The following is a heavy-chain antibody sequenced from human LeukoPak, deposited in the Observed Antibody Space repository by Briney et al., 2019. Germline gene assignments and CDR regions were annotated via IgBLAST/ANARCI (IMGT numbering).Heavy chain of an antibody. J-gene: IGHJ4*02. CDR2: ISSSGSTI. CDR1: GFTFSSYE. D-gene: IGHD2-2*01. CDR3: ARENWYQFDQ. Sequence: GGSLRLSRAASGFTFSSYEMNWVRQAPGKGLEWVSYISSSGSTIYYADSVKGRFTISRDNAKNSLYLQMNSLRADDTALYYCARENWYQFDQWGQGTLVTVSS. V-gene: IGHV3-48*03.